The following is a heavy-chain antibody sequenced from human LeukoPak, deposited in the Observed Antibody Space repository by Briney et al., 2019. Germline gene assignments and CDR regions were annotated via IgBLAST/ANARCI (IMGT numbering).Heavy chain of an antibody. Sequence: ASVKVCCKASGYRFTSYYMHWVRQAPGQGLEWMGIINPSGGSTIYAQKFQDRVSMTRDTSTNTVYMELSSLSSEDTAVYYCARGGEYQLLDDFWGQGTLVTVSS. CDR2: INPSGGST. J-gene: IGHJ4*02. CDR3: ARGGEYQLLDDF. V-gene: IGHV1-46*01. D-gene: IGHD2-2*01. CDR1: GYRFTSYY.